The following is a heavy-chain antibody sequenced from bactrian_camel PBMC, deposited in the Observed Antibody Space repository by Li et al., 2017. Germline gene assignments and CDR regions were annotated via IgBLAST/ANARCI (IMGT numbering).Heavy chain of an antibody. CDR1: GLTFTGGNC. J-gene: IGHJ4*01. CDR2: IYSGGEPT. CDR3: AARFGSGASWANAVDYKY. D-gene: IGHD4*01. Sequence: QVQLVESGGGSVHAGGSLRLSCAASGLTFTGGNCMGWFRQAPGREREGVAGIYSGGEPTYYAESVKDRFTVSQDNKKSTIYLQMTDLKPEDTATYYCAARFGSGASWANAVDYKYWGQGTQVTVS. V-gene: IGHV3S1*01.